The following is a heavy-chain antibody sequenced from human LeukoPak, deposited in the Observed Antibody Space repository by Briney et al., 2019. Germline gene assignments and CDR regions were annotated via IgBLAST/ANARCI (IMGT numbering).Heavy chain of an antibody. CDR1: GYRFTSYW. V-gene: IGHV5-51*01. D-gene: IGHD4-23*01. CDR2: IYPGDSDT. Sequence: GESLQISCKGSGYRFTSYWIGWVRQMPGKGLEWMGVIYPGDSDTRYSPSFQGQVTISADKSISTAYLQWSSLKASDTAMYYCARHSLTTVGDFDYWGQGTLVTVSS. J-gene: IGHJ4*02. CDR3: ARHSLTTVGDFDY.